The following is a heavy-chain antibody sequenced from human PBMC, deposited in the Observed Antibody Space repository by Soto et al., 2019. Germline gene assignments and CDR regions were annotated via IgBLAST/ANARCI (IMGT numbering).Heavy chain of an antibody. CDR2: INAYNGNT. CDR3: ARDAAVGLFDY. V-gene: IGHV1-18*01. D-gene: IGHD1-26*01. J-gene: IGHJ4*02. Sequence: QVQLVQSGAEVKKPGASVKVSCKASGYTFTSYGISWVRQAPGQGLEWMGWINAYNGNTKYAQKPQXXATMTTDTSTSTAYMELRSLRSDDTAVYYCARDAAVGLFDYWGQGTLVTVSS. CDR1: GYTFTSYG.